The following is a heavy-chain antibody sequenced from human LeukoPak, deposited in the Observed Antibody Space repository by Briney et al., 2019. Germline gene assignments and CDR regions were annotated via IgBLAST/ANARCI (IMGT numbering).Heavy chain of an antibody. V-gene: IGHV3-64*01. Sequence: PGGSLRLSCAASGFTFSSYPMPWVRQAPGKGLEYVSAISSNGDSTYYGNSVQGRFTISRDNSKNPLYLQMGSRGAEDMAVYYWARDREGATDYWGQGTLVTVSS. J-gene: IGHJ4*02. CDR1: GFTFSSYP. CDR2: ISSNGDST. D-gene: IGHD1-26*01. CDR3: ARDREGATDY.